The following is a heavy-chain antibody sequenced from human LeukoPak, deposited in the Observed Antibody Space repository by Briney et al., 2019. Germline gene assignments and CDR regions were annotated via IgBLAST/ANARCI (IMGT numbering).Heavy chain of an antibody. CDR3: ARGWGSRYYFEF. D-gene: IGHD3-22*01. J-gene: IGHJ1*01. Sequence: ASVKVSCKASGYTFSDYFVHWVRQAPGQGLELIRSINPKSGVTKYAQNFQGRVTMVRDTATSAVYMDLRSLTSDDTGVYFCARGWGSRYYFEFGGQGTLVSVSS. CDR1: GYTFSDYF. CDR2: INPKSGVT. V-gene: IGHV1-2*02.